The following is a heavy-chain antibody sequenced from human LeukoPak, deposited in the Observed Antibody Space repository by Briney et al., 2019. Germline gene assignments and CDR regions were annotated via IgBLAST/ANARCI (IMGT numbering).Heavy chain of an antibody. J-gene: IGHJ4*02. CDR2: INHSGST. Sequence: GSLRLSCAASGFTFDRYAMSWIRQPPGKGLEWIGEINHSGSTNYNPSLKSRVTISVDTSKNQFSLKLSSVTAADTAVYYCARGRTILGIVPYDYWGQGTLVTVSS. V-gene: IGHV4-34*01. CDR1: GFTFDRYA. CDR3: ARGRTILGIVPYDY. D-gene: IGHD7-27*01.